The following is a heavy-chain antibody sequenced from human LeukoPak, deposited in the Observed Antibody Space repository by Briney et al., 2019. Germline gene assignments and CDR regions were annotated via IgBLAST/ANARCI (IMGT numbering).Heavy chain of an antibody. D-gene: IGHD2-21*01. J-gene: IGHJ4*02. V-gene: IGHV4-59*08. CDR2: IYYSGST. CDR3: ARGAIIGGDFDY. CDR1: GGSISSYY. Sequence: SETLSLTCTVSGGSISSYYWSWIWQPPGKGLEWIGYIYYSGSTNYNPSLKSRVTISVDTSKNQFSLKLSSVTAADTAVYYCARGAIIGGDFDYWGQGTLVTVS.